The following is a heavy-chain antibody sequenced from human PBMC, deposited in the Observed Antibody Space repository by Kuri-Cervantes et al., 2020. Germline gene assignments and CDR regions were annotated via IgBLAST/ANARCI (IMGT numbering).Heavy chain of an antibody. Sequence: ASVKVSCKASGYTFTSYYMHWVRQAPGQGLEWMGIINPSGGSTGYAQKFQGRVTMTRDTSTSTVYMELSSLRSEDTAVYYCARAGTVGPTTGYFDYWGQGTLVTVSS. D-gene: IGHD1-26*01. CDR2: INPSGGST. J-gene: IGHJ4*02. V-gene: IGHV1-46*01. CDR3: ARAGTVGPTTGYFDY. CDR1: GYTFTSYY.